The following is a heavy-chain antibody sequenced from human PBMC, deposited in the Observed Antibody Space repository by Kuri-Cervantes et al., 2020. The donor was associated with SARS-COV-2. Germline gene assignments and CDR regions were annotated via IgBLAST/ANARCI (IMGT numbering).Heavy chain of an antibody. CDR3: AREGSLVPKDYYYGMDV. V-gene: IGHV1-46*01. CDR2: INPSGGST. J-gene: IGHJ6*02. Sequence: ASVKVSCKASGYTFTSYGISWVRQAPGQGLEWMGIINPSGGSTSYAQKFQGRVTMTRDTSTSTVYMELSSLRSEDTAVYYCAREGSLVPKDYYYGMDVWGQGTTVTVSS. CDR1: GYTFTSYG.